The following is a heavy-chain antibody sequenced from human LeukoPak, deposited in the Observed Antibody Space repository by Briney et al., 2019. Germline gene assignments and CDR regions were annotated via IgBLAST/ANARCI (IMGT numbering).Heavy chain of an antibody. CDR3: ARAGGWARGDYKADAFDI. CDR1: GGTFSSYA. D-gene: IGHD6-19*01. CDR2: ISVYKGDT. V-gene: IGHV1-18*01. J-gene: IGHJ3*02. Sequence: ASVKVSCKASGGTFSSYAISWVRQAPGQGLEWMGWISVYKGDTNYAQILQDRVTMTTDTSTSTAYMELRSLRSDDTAVYYCARAGGWARGDYKADAFDIWGQGTMVTVSS.